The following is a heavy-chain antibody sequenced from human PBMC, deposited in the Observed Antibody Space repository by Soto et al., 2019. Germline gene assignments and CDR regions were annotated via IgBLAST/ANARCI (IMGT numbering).Heavy chain of an antibody. CDR3: ARDSTRITMVREFDP. CDR2: ISAYNGNT. J-gene: IGHJ5*02. V-gene: IGHV1-18*01. CDR1: GYTFTSYG. D-gene: IGHD3-10*01. Sequence: GASVKVSCKASGYTFTSYGISWVRQAPGQGLEWMGWISAYNGNTNYAQKLQGRVTMTTDTSTSTAYMELRSLRSDDTAVYYCARDSTRITMVREFDPWGQGTLVTVSS.